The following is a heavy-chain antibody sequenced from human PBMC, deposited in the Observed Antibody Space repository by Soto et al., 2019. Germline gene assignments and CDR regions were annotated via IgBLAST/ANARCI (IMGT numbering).Heavy chain of an antibody. Sequence: GGSLRLSCAASGFTFSSNDMNGVRQAPGKGLEGVSLIYSGGSTYYADSVKFRFTISIDNSKNTLYLQMSSLRAKDTAVYYCAPSTLLTGDVSGRGTLVNV. J-gene: IGHJ3*01. CDR1: GFTFSSND. V-gene: IGHV3-53*01. CDR3: APSTLLTGDV. D-gene: IGHD3-10*01. CDR2: IYSGGST.